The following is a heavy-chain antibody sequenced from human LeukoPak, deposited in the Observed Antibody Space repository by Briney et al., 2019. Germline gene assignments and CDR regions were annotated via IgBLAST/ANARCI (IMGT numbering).Heavy chain of an antibody. CDR3: AREILGAYDAFDV. Sequence: GRSRRLSWAASGFSFSNYGMHWVRQAPGNGLEWVAVIYYDGNNKYYADSVKVRFTISRDNSKNTLYLQMNSLRAEDTAVYYCAREILGAYDAFDVWGQGTMVSVSS. J-gene: IGHJ3*01. CDR2: IYYDGNNK. D-gene: IGHD7-27*01. CDR1: GFSFSNYG. V-gene: IGHV3-33*01.